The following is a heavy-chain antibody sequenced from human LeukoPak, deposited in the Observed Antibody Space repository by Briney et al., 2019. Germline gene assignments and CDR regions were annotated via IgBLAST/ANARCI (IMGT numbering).Heavy chain of an antibody. J-gene: IGHJ3*02. CDR1: GYTFTGYY. V-gene: IGHV1-2*02. CDR3: ARDQSARLLQTSSTYFKHVFAI. Sequence: GASVKVSCKASGYTFTGYYMHWVRQAPGQGLEWMGWINPNSGGTNYAQKVQGRVTMTTDTSTSTAYMELRSLRFDDTAVYYCARDQSARLLQTSSTYFKHVFAIWGQGSMVTVSS. CDR2: INPNSGGT. D-gene: IGHD6-13*01.